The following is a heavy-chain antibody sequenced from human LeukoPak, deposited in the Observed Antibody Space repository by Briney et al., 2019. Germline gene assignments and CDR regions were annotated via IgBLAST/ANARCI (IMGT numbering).Heavy chain of an antibody. J-gene: IGHJ4*02. Sequence: ASVKVSCKAYGYTFTSYAMHWVRQAAGQRREWMGWINAGDGNTKYSQKFQGRVTITRDTSASTPYMELSSLRSEDTAVYYCARLVPMTHVDYWGQGTLVTVFS. CDR2: INAGDGNT. V-gene: IGHV1-3*01. D-gene: IGHD3-22*01. CDR3: ARLVPMTHVDY. CDR1: GYTFTSYA.